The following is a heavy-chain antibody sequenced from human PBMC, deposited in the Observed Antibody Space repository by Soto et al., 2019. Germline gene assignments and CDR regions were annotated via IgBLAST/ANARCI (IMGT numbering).Heavy chain of an antibody. CDR3: ARDHHDILTSYADYYGMDV. D-gene: IGHD3-9*01. CDR1: GFAINTDY. CDR2: IYSGGST. Sequence: VQLVESGGRLVQPGGSLRLSCVASGFAINTDYVTWVRQAPGKGLEWVSAIYSGGSTFYADSVKGRCTISRDNSKNTLYLHMNSLRTEDTAVYYCARDHHDILTSYADYYGMDVWGQGTTVTVSS. V-gene: IGHV3-66*01. J-gene: IGHJ6*02.